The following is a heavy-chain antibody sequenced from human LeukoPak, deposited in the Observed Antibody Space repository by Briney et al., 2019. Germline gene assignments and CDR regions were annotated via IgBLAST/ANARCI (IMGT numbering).Heavy chain of an antibody. CDR1: GGSFSGYY. CDR2: TNHSGST. D-gene: IGHD5-18*01. V-gene: IGHV4-34*01. CDR3: ARGCTAMVKGGYYFDY. J-gene: IGHJ4*02. Sequence: SETLSLTCAVYGGSFSGYYWSWIRQPPGKGLGWIGETNHSGSTNYNPSLKSQVTISVDTSKNQFSLKLSSVTAADTAVYYCARGCTAMVKGGYYFDYWGQGTLVTVSS.